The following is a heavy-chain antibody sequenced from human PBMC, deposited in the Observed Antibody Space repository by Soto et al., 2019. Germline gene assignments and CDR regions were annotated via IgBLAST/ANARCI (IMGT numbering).Heavy chain of an antibody. CDR3: AREDDGGDRDYYGLDV. D-gene: IGHD2-21*02. CDR2: IHYSGSI. V-gene: IGHV4-30-4*08. CDR1: GGSISYEYYH. J-gene: IGHJ6*02. Sequence: QVQLQQSGPGLVKPSQTLSLTCTVSGGSISYEYYHWTWIRQSPGKGLEWIGYIHYSGSIIYNPSFKSRVTISVDTYKNQSSLQLSSVTAADTAVYFCAREDDGGDRDYYGLDVWGQGTTVTVSS.